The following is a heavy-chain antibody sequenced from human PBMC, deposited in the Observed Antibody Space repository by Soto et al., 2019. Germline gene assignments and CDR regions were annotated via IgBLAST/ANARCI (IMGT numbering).Heavy chain of an antibody. J-gene: IGHJ2*01. Sequence: GGSLRLSCAASRVTFSTYWMTWVRQTPGKGLEWVANIHQDGNEKYYKDSVRGRLTISRDNAKNSLSLQMNSLRAEDTAVYYCARRATTSAGYFDLWGRGTLVTVSS. CDR2: IHQDGNEK. V-gene: IGHV3-7*01. D-gene: IGHD1-26*01. CDR3: ARRATTSAGYFDL. CDR1: RVTFSTYW.